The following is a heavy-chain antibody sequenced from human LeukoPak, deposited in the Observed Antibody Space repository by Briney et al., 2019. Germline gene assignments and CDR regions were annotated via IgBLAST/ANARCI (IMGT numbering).Heavy chain of an antibody. CDR1: GFTLSSYA. J-gene: IGHJ4*02. V-gene: IGHV4-38-2*01. CDR2: IYYSGST. Sequence: GSLRLSCAASGFTLSSYAMSWVRQAPGKGLEWIGSIYYSGSTYYNPPLKSRVTISVDTSKNQFSLKLSSVTAADTAVYYCARYDVGWYYFDYWGQGTLVTVSS. CDR3: ARYDVGWYYFDY. D-gene: IGHD6-19*01.